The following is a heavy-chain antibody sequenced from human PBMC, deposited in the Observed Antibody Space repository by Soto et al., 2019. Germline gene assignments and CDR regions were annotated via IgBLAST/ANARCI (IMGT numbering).Heavy chain of an antibody. D-gene: IGHD3-16*01. CDR1: GFTFSSYA. J-gene: IGHJ4*02. V-gene: IGHV3-30-3*01. CDR3: ARDRGPPYDYVWGGMGY. CDR2: ISYDGSNK. Sequence: QVQLVESGGGVVQPGRSLRLSCAASGFTFSSYAMHWVRQAPGKGLEWVAVISYDGSNKYYADSVKGRFTISRDNSKNTLYLEMNSVRAEDTAVYYCARDRGPPYDYVWGGMGYWGQGTLVTVSS.